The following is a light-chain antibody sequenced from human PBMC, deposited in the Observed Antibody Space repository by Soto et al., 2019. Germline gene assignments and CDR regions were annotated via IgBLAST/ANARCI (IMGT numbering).Light chain of an antibody. Sequence: QSALTQPASVSGSPGQSITISCAGTSSDVGGYNYVSWYQQHPGKAPKLMIYDVGRRPSGVSNRFSGSKSGNTASLTISGLQAEDEADYYCSSYTSSSTVVFGGGTKLTVL. J-gene: IGLJ2*01. CDR1: SSDVGGYNY. V-gene: IGLV2-14*01. CDR2: DVG. CDR3: SSYTSSSTVV.